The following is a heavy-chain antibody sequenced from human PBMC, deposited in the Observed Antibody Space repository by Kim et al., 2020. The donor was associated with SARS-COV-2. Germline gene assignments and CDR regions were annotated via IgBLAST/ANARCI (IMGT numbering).Heavy chain of an antibody. CDR2: ISSSGSTI. Sequence: GGSLRLSCAASGFTFSDYYMSWIRQAPGKGLEWVSYISSSGSTIYYADSVKGRFTISRDNAKNSLYLQMNSLRAEDTAVYYCARLSTEGSWYSSYYYYYGMDVWGQGTTVTVSS. CDR3: ARLSTEGSWYSSYYYYYGMDV. D-gene: IGHD6-13*01. J-gene: IGHJ6*02. V-gene: IGHV3-11*04. CDR1: GFTFSDYY.